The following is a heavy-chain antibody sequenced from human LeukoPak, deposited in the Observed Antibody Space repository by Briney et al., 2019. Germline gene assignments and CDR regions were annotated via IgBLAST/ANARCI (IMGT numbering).Heavy chain of an antibody. V-gene: IGHV3-33*01. CDR1: GFTFSRYG. CDR3: ARDGWHGEYGWFDP. J-gene: IGHJ5*02. D-gene: IGHD4-17*01. Sequence: PGVSVRLSCAASGFTFSRYGMHWVRQAPGKGLEGVAVIWEDVSNKYYEESAKGRFTISRDNSKNTLYLQMDSLRVEDTAVYYCARDGWHGEYGWFDPWGQGTLVTVS. CDR2: IWEDVSNK.